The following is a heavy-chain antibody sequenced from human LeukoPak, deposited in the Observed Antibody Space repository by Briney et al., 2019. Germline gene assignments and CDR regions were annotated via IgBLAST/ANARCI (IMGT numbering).Heavy chain of an antibody. Sequence: GASVKVSCKASGYTFTGYYMHWVRQAPGQGLEWMGWINPNSGGTNYAQKLQGRVTMTTDTSTSTAYMELRSLRSDDTAVYYCARDYYYYYYMDVWGKGTTVTVSS. CDR2: INPNSGGT. V-gene: IGHV1-2*02. CDR3: ARDYYYYYYMDV. CDR1: GYTFTGYY. J-gene: IGHJ6*03.